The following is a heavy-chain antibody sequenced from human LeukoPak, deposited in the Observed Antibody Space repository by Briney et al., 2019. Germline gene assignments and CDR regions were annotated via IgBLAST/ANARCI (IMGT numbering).Heavy chain of an antibody. V-gene: IGHV4-39*01. D-gene: IGHD1-26*01. CDR2: IYYSGST. J-gene: IGHJ4*02. CDR1: GGSISSSSYY. CDR3: ARHPTSGSYPFDY. Sequence: SETLSLTCTVSGGSISSSSYYWGWLRQPPGKGLEWIGSIYYSGSTYYNPSLKSRVTISVDTSRNQFSLKLSSVTAADTAVYYCARHPTSGSYPFDYWGQGTLVAVSS.